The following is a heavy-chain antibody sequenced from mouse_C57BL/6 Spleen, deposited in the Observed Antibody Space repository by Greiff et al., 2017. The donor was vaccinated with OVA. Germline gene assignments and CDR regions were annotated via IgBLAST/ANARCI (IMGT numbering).Heavy chain of an antibody. D-gene: IGHD3-3*01. Sequence: VQLQQPGAELVRPGSSVKLSCKASGYTFTSYWMHWVKQRPIQGLEWIGNIDPSDSETHYNQKFKDKATLTVDKSSSTAYMRLSSLTSEDSAVDYCAGGPGRDASYFDYWGQGTTLTVSS. CDR3: AGGPGRDASYFDY. J-gene: IGHJ2*01. CDR2: IDPSDSET. CDR1: GYTFTSYW. V-gene: IGHV1-52*01.